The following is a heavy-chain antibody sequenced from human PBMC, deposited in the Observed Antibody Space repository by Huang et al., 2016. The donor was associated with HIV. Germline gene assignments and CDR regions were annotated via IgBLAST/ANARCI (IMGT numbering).Heavy chain of an antibody. J-gene: IGHJ4*02. D-gene: IGHD3-22*01. CDR3: ARSRLDYDSSGFGY. CDR1: GFIFMSYS. Sequence: EVQLVESGGGLGKPGGSLRLSCAASGFIFMSYSMNWVRQAAVKGLEWVSSVSSSGSYTYYADSVKGRCTISRDNAKNSLYLQMNSLRGEDTAVYYCARSRLDYDSSGFGYWGQGSLVTVSS. CDR2: VSSSGSYT. V-gene: IGHV3-21*01.